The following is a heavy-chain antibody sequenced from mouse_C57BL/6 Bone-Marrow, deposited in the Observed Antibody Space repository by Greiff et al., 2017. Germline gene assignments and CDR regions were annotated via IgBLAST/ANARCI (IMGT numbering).Heavy chain of an antibody. Sequence: QVQLQQPGAELVKPGASVKLSCKASGYTFTSYWMHWVKQRPGQGLEWIGMIHPNSGSTNYNEKFKSKATLTVDKSSSTAYMQLRSLTPEDSAVYDYARMGAFPLSDYWGQGTSVTVSS. CDR2: IHPNSGST. CDR3: ARMGAFPLSDY. V-gene: IGHV1-64*01. CDR1: GYTFTSYW. J-gene: IGHJ4*01.